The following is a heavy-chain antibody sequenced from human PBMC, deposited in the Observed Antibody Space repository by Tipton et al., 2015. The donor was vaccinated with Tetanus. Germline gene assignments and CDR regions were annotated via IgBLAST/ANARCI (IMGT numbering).Heavy chain of an antibody. J-gene: IGHJ4*02. CDR1: GFTFSAYR. V-gene: IGHV3-30-3*01. CDR2: ITDDGNTK. CDR3: ARGPSFGEYDY. Sequence: SLRLSCAASGFTFSAYRIHWVRQAPGKGLEWVAAITDDGNTKYYPDSVRCRFTISRDISKITLYLDMSSLRTEDTAVYYCARGPSFGEYDYWGQGTLVSGSS. D-gene: IGHD3-10*01.